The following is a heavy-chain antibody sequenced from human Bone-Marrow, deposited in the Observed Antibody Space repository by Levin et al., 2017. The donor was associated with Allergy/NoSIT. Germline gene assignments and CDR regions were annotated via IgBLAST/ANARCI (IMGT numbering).Heavy chain of an antibody. Sequence: GASVKVSCKASGYSFTTNWIHWLRQAPGHGFEWMGIINPSGGTVAYGQKFRGRVTMTRDKSTSTVYMELSSLRFEDTAVYYCARDPLTETTRDYYYYYYMDVWGKGTTVTVSS. CDR1: GYSFTTNW. CDR3: ARDPLTETTRDYYYYYYMDV. CDR2: INPSGGTV. V-gene: IGHV1-46*03. J-gene: IGHJ6*03. D-gene: IGHD4-17*01.